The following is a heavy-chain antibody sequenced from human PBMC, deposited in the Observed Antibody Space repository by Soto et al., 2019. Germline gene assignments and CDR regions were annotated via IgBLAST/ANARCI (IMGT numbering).Heavy chain of an antibody. D-gene: IGHD2-2*01. CDR3: ARRCLVPAAETFFDY. Sequence: PSETLSLTCTVSGGSISSSSYYWGWIRQPPGKGLEWIGSIYYSGSTYYKPSLKSRVTISVDTSKNQFSLKLSSVTAADTAVYYCARRCLVPAAETFFDYWGQGTLVTVSS. V-gene: IGHV4-39*01. CDR2: IYYSGST. CDR1: GGSISSSSYY. J-gene: IGHJ4*02.